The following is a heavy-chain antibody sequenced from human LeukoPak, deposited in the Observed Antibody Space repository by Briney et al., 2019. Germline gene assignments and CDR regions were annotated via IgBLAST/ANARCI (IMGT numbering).Heavy chain of an antibody. V-gene: IGHV3-21*01. CDR3: ARARFYGDYSDY. D-gene: IGHD4-17*01. CDR1: GFTFSSYS. J-gene: IGHJ4*02. CDR2: ISSSSSYI. Sequence: PGGSLRLSCAASGFTFSSYSMNWVRQAPGKGLEWVSSISSSSSYIYYADSVKGRFTISRDNAKNSLYLQMNSLRAEDTAVYYCARARFYGDYSDYWGQGTLVTVSS.